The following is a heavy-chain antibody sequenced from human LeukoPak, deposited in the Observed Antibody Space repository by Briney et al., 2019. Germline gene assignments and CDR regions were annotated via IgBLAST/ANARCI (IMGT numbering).Heavy chain of an antibody. CDR2: ISSSSSDI. CDR3: ATGYTSGTRIDY. Sequence: GGSLRLSCAASGFTFSAFSMNWVRQAPGEGLEWVSAISSSSSDIYYTDSVKGRFTISRDNANNFLYLQVSSLRAEDTAVYYCATGYTSGTRIDYWGQGTTVTVSS. CDR1: GFTFSAFS. V-gene: IGHV3-21*01. D-gene: IGHD6-19*01. J-gene: IGHJ4*03.